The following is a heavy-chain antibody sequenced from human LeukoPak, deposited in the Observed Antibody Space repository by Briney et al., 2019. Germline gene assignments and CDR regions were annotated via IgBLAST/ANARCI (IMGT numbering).Heavy chain of an antibody. Sequence: SETLSLTCAVYGGSFSGYYWSWIRQPPGKGLEWIGYIYYSGSTNYNPSLKSRVTISVDTSKNQFSLKLSSVTAADTAVYYCARLIDYGSGNAFDIWGQGTMVTVSS. CDR1: GGSFSGYY. V-gene: IGHV4-59*08. D-gene: IGHD3-10*01. CDR2: IYYSGST. J-gene: IGHJ3*02. CDR3: ARLIDYGSGNAFDI.